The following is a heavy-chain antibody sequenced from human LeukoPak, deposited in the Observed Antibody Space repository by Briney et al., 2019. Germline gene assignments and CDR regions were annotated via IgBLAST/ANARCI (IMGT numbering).Heavy chain of an antibody. CDR3: ASHSSGGAFDI. Sequence: ASVEVSCKASGYTFTGYYMHWVRQVPGQGLEWMGRINPNSGGTNYAQKFQGRVTMTRDTSISTAYMELSRLRSDDTAVYYCASHSSGGAFDIWGQGTMVTVSS. CDR2: INPNSGGT. J-gene: IGHJ3*02. CDR1: GYTFTGYY. V-gene: IGHV1-2*06. D-gene: IGHD6-25*01.